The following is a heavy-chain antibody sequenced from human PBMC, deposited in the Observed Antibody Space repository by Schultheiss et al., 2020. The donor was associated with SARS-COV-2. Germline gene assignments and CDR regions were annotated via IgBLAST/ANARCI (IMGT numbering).Heavy chain of an antibody. CDR1: GFTFSSYA. Sequence: GGSLRLSCSASGFTFSSYAMSWVRQAPGKGLEWVSAISGSGGSTYYADSVKGRFTISRDNAKNSLYLQMNSLRAEDTAVYYCARVGSVALTDYWGQGTLVTVSS. V-gene: IGHV3-23*01. J-gene: IGHJ4*02. CDR3: ARVGSVALTDY. D-gene: IGHD6-19*01. CDR2: ISGSGGST.